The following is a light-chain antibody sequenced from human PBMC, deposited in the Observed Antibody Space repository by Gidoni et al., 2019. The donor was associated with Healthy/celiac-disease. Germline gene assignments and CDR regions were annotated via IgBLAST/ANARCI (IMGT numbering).Light chain of an antibody. V-gene: IGKV1-39*01. J-gene: IGKJ4*01. CDR2: AAS. CDR1: QSISSY. Sequence: QLTQSPSSLSASVGDRVTITCRASQSISSYLNWYQQKPGKAPKLLIYAASSLQSGVPSRFSGSGSGTDFTLTISSLQPEDFATYYCQQSYSTPLTFGGXTKVEIK. CDR3: QQSYSTPLT.